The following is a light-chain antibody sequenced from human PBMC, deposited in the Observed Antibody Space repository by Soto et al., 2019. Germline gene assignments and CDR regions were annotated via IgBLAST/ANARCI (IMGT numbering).Light chain of an antibody. J-gene: IGKJ5*01. CDR1: QDIKTW. Sequence: DIQMTQSPSSVSASVGDRVTITCRASQDIKTWLAWYQQKPGRAPKLLIYGASSLQSGVPSRFSGSGSGTDFTLTISSLQPEDFATYYCQQNDNFPSITFGQGTRLEIK. CDR3: QQNDNFPSIT. CDR2: GAS. V-gene: IGKV1-12*02.